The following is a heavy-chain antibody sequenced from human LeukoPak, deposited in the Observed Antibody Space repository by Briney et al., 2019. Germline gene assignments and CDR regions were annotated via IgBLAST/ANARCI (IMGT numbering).Heavy chain of an antibody. CDR3: ARAANYYYYYGMDV. J-gene: IGHJ6*02. CDR2: IYYSGSA. Sequence: SGTLSLTCTVSGGSISSYYWSWIRQPPGKGLEWIGYIYYSGSANYNPSLKSRVTISVDTSKNQFSLKLSSVTAADTAVYYCARAANYYYYYGMDVWGQGTTVTVSS. CDR1: GGSISSYY. V-gene: IGHV4-59*01.